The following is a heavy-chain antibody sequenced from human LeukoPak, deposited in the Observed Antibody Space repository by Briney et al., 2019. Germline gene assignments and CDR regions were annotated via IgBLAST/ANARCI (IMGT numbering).Heavy chain of an antibody. V-gene: IGHV4-30-2*01. CDR1: GDSISSGGYY. D-gene: IGHD2-8*01. J-gene: IGHJ5*02. CDR3: ARGLMVESGGWFDP. CDR2: IYRSGST. Sequence: TLSLTCTVSGDSISSGGYYWSWMRQPPGKGLEWIGYIYRSGSTYYNPSLKSRVTISVDRSKNQFSLKLNSVTAADTAVYYCARGLMVESGGWFDPWGQGTLVIVSS.